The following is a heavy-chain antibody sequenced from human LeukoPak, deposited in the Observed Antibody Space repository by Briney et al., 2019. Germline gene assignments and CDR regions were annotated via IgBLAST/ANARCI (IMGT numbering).Heavy chain of an antibody. CDR2: ISGSAGST. CDR3: AKGRMGGANGYSDH. V-gene: IGHV3-23*01. D-gene: IGHD1-26*01. Sequence: GGSLRLFCAACGFTFSSYAVIGVRQAPGKGLEGVSVISGSAGSTYYADSVRGRFTISRDNPKNTLYLQMNSLRAEDTAVYYCAKGRMGGANGYSDHWGQGTLVTVSS. J-gene: IGHJ4*02. CDR1: GFTFSSYA.